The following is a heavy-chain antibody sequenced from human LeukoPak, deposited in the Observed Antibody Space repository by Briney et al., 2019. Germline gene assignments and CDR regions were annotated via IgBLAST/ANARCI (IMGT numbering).Heavy chain of an antibody. CDR2: IKYDESEK. J-gene: IGHJ4*02. CDR3: ARITTNGYFEY. Sequence: GGSLRLSCAASGFTLSSFWMGWVRQAPGKGLEWVASIKYDESEKHHVDSVKGRFTVSRDNAKNSLYLQMNNLRAEDTAVYFCARITTNGYFEYWGQGTLVTVSS. D-gene: IGHD1-1*01. CDR1: GFTLSSFW. V-gene: IGHV3-7*01.